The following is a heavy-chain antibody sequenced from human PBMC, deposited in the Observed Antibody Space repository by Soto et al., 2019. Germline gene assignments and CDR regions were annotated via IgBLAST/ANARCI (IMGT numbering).Heavy chain of an antibody. J-gene: IGHJ4*02. V-gene: IGHV1-69*01. D-gene: IGHD3-22*01. CDR3: ARAHYYESSGTPDY. Sequence: QVQLVQSGAEVNKPGSSVKVSCKASGGTFSSYAISWVRQAPGQGLEWMGGLIPIFGTANYAQKFQGRVTITADESTSTAYMELSRLRSEDTAVYDGARAHYYESSGTPDYWGQETLVTVSS. CDR2: LIPIFGTA. CDR1: GGTFSSYA.